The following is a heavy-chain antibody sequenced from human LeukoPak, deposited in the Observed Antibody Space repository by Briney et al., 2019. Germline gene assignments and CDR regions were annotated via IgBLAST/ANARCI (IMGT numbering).Heavy chain of an antibody. Sequence: SETLSLTCTVSGGSISNYYWSWIRQSPGKGLEWIGYIYYNGSTNYNPSLTSRVTISVDMSKNQFSLKVTSVTAADTAIYYCARKGGHFDYWGQGTLVTVSS. V-gene: IGHV4-59*01. CDR2: IYYNGST. CDR3: ARKGGHFDY. D-gene: IGHD2-15*01. CDR1: GGSISNYY. J-gene: IGHJ4*02.